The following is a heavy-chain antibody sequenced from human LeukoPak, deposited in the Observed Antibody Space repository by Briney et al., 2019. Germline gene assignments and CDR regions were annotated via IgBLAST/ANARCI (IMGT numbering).Heavy chain of an antibody. V-gene: IGHV4-34*01. CDR2: INHSGST. J-gene: IGHJ4*02. CDR1: GWSFCGDC. CDR3: ARFPVGATMWLDY. D-gene: IGHD1-26*01. Sequence: PSVILSFTSAVYGWSFCGDCWKWMGHLPGMELKWIGEINHSGSTNYKPSLKSRVTISVDTSKNQFSLKLSSVTAADTAVYYCARFPVGATMWLDYWGQGTLGTVSS.